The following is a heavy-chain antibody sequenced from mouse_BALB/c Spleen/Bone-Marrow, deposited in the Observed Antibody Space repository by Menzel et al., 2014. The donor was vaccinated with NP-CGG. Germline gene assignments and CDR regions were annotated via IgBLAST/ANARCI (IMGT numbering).Heavy chain of an antibody. CDR2: IYPGDGDT. D-gene: IGHD2-3*01. V-gene: IGHV1-82*01. CDR1: GYAFSSSW. Sequence: QVQLQQSGLELVKPGASVKISCKASGYAFSSSWMNWVKQRPGQGLEWIGRIYPGDGDTKYNGKFKGKATLTADKSSSTAYMQLSSLTSVDSAVYFCARSDGYRDMYYWDERASVTISS. J-gene: IGHJ4*01. CDR3: ARSDGYRDMYY.